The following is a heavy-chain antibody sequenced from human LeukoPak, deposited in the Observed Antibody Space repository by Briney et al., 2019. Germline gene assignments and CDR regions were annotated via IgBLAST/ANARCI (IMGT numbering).Heavy chain of an antibody. CDR1: GFTFSSYW. V-gene: IGHV3-74*01. CDR3: ARDHRASHYGGNPGY. D-gene: IGHD4-23*01. CDR2: INSDGSST. Sequence: GGSLRLSCAASGFTFSSYWMHWVRQAPGKGLVWVSRINSDGSSTSYADSVKGRFTISRDNAKNTLYLQMNSLRSDDTAVYYCARDHRASHYGGNPGYWGQGTLVTVSS. J-gene: IGHJ4*02.